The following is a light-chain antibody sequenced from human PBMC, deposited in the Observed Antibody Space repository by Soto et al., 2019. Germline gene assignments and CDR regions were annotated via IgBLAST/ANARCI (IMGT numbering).Light chain of an antibody. CDR2: DDT. CDR1: NIGSKS. Sequence: SYELTQPPSVSMAPGQTARITCGGNNIGSKSVHWYQQKPGQAPVLVVYDDTERPSGIPERFSGSNSGNTATLTISRVEAGDEADFYCQVWDSTSDHVIFGGGTKVTVL. CDR3: QVWDSTSDHVI. J-gene: IGLJ2*01. V-gene: IGLV3-21*02.